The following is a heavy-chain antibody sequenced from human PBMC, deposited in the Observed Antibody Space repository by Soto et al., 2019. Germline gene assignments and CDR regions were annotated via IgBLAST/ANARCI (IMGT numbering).Heavy chain of an antibody. V-gene: IGHV3-30-3*01. J-gene: IGHJ4*02. Sequence: PGGSLRLSCAASGFTFISYAMHWVRQAPGKGLEWVAVISYDGSNKYYADSVKGRFTISRDNSKNTLYLQWSSLKASDPAMYYCPRRDSGYGYWGQGTLVTVSS. CDR1: GFTFISYA. D-gene: IGHD5-12*01. CDR3: PRRDSGYGY. CDR2: ISYDGSNK.